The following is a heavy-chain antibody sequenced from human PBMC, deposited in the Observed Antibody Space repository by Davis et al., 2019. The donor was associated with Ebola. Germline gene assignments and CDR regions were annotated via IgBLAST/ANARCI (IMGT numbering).Heavy chain of an antibody. Sequence: GGSLRLSCAASGFTFSSYGMHWVRQAPGKGLEWVAVISYDGSNKYYADSVKGRFTISRDNSKNTLYLQMNSLRAEDTAVYYCAKDLIRHAEVVIAIPAAYWGQGTLVTVSS. V-gene: IGHV3-30*18. CDR2: ISYDGSNK. CDR1: GFTFSSYG. D-gene: IGHD2-21*01. J-gene: IGHJ4*02. CDR3: AKDLIRHAEVVIAIPAAY.